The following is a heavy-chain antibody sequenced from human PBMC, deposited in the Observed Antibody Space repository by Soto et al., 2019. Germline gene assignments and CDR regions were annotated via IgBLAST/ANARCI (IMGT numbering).Heavy chain of an antibody. CDR1: GYTFTSYA. CDR2: INAGNGNT. D-gene: IGHD2-21*02. CDR3: ARNIVVVTALDY. V-gene: IGHV1-3*05. J-gene: IGHJ4*02. Sequence: QVQLVQSGAEEKKPGASVKVSCKASGYTFTSYAMHWVRQAPGQRLEWMGWINAGNGNTKYSQKFQGRVTITRDTTARTAYMELSSLRSEDTALYYCARNIVVVTALDYWGQGTLVTVSS.